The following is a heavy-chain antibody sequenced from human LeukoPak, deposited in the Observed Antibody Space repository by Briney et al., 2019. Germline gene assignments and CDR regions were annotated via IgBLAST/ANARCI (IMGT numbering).Heavy chain of an antibody. CDR3: ARVELAPYYYYMDV. V-gene: IGHV3-48*03. J-gene: IGHJ6*03. CDR2: ISSSGSTI. Sequence: GGSLRLSCAASGFSISIYEMNWVRQAPGKGLEWVSYISSSGSTIYYADSVKGRFTISRDNAKNSLYLQMNSLRGEDTAVYYCARVELAPYYYYMDVWGKGTTVTVSS. CDR1: GFSISIYE. D-gene: IGHD1-7*01.